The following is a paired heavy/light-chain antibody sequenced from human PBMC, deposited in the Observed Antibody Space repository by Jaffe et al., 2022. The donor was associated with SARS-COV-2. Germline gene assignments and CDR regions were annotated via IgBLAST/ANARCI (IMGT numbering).Heavy chain of an antibody. CDR3: ARSVQDDFWSGYQSLGYYFDY. J-gene: IGHJ4*02. D-gene: IGHD3-3*01. Sequence: QVQLQESGPGLVKPSETLSLTCTVSGGSISSYYWSWIRQPPGKGLEWIGYIYYSGSTNYNPSLKSRVTISVDTSKNQFSLKLSSVTAADTAVYYCARSVQDDFWSGYQSLGYYFDYWGQGTLVTVSS. V-gene: IGHV4-59*01. CDR1: GGSISSYY. CDR2: IYYSGST.
Light chain of an antibody. CDR2: GAS. CDR1: QSVSSSY. J-gene: IGKJ1*01. V-gene: IGKV3-20*01. CDR3: QQYGSSPTT. Sequence: EIVLTQSPGTLSLSPGERATLSCRASQSVSSSYLAWYQQKPGQAPRLLIYGASSRATGIPDRFSGSGSGTDFTLTISRLEPEDFAVYYCQQYGSSPTTFGQGTKVEIK.